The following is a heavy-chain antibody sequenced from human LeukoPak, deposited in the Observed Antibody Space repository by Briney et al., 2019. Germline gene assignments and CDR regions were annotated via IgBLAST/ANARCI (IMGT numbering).Heavy chain of an antibody. CDR2: IWYDGSNK. V-gene: IGHV3-33*01. J-gene: IGHJ4*02. CDR1: GFTFSSYG. D-gene: IGHD6-19*01. Sequence: GRSLRLSCAASGFTFSSYGMHWVRQAPGKGLEWVAVIWYDGSNKYYADSVKGRFTISRDNSKNTLYLQMNSLRAEDTAVYYCAREDSSGWPLFDYWGQGTLVTVSS. CDR3: AREDSSGWPLFDY.